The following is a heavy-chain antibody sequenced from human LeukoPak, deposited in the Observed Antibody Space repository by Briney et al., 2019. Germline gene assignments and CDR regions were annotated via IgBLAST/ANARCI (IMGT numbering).Heavy chain of an antibody. V-gene: IGHV5-51*01. CDR1: GYTFTGDW. D-gene: IGHD2-21*01. CDR3: ARQIQCGGDCYSSFDY. J-gene: IGHJ4*02. Sequence: GESLKISCKASGYTFTGDWIGWVRQMPGKGLEWMGITYPGDSDTKYNAPFQGQVTISADKSISTAYLQWGSLKASDTATYYCARQIQCGGDCYSSFDYWGQGTLVTVSS. CDR2: TYPGDSDT.